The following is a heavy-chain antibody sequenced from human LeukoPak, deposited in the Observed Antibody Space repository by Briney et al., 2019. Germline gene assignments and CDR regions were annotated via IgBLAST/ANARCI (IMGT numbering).Heavy chain of an antibody. CDR1: GFTFSSYS. CDR3: ARSAAMGTPYY. D-gene: IGHD5-18*01. Sequence: GGSLRLSCAASGFTFSSYSMNWVRQAPEKGLEWVSSISSSSSYIYYADSVKGRFTISRDNAKNSLYLQMNSLRAEDTAVYYCARSAAMGTPYYWGQGTLVTVSS. V-gene: IGHV3-21*01. CDR2: ISSSSSYI. J-gene: IGHJ4*02.